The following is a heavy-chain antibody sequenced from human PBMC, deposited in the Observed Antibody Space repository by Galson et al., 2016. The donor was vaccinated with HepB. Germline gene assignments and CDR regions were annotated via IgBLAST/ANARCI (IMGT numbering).Heavy chain of an antibody. V-gene: IGHV3-66*01. CDR3: ARFGEAAAGDDY. CDR2: IYDDGST. J-gene: IGHJ4*02. Sequence: SLRLSCAVSGFTVNRQYMTWVRQAPGEGLEWVSVIYDDGSTPYTDSVTGRFTISRDIYKDTLFLQMNTLRVDDTAVYYCARFGEAAAGDDYWGQGTLVTVSS. D-gene: IGHD6-25*01. CDR1: GFTVNRQY.